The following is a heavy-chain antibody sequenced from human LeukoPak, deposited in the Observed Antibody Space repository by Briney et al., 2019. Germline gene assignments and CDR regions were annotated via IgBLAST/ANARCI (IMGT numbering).Heavy chain of an antibody. CDR3: ARDSNVVVVVAATPGYFDY. Sequence: GSLRLSCAASGFTFSSYEMNWVRQAPGKGLEWVAVISYDGSNKYYADSVKGRFTISRDNSKNTLYLQMNSLRAEDTAVYYCARDSNVVVVVAATPGYFDYWGQGTLVTVSS. V-gene: IGHV3-30-3*01. D-gene: IGHD2-15*01. J-gene: IGHJ4*02. CDR1: GFTFSSYE. CDR2: ISYDGSNK.